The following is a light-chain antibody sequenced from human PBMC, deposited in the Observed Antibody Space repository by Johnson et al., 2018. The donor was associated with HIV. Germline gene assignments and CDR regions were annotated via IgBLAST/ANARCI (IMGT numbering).Light chain of an antibody. J-gene: IGLJ1*01. Sequence: QSVLTQPPSVSAAPGQKVTISCSGSSSNIGNNYVSWYQQLPGTAPKLLIYDNNKRPSGICDRFSGSKSGTSATLGITGLETGDEADYYCGTWDSSLGGVFGTGTKVTVL. CDR3: GTWDSSLGGV. CDR1: SSNIGNNY. V-gene: IGLV1-51*01. CDR2: DNN.